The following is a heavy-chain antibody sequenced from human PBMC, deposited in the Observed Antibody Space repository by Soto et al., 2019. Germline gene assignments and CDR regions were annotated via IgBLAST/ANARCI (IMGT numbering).Heavy chain of an antibody. V-gene: IGHV3-21*01. J-gene: IGHJ6*02. CDR2: ISSSSSYI. Sequence: GGSLRLSCAASGFTFSSYSMNWVRQAPGKGLEWVSSISSSSSYIYYADSVKGRSTISRDNAKNSLYLQMNSLRAEDTAVYYCARDGLGGAIFGVVIKYYYYYGMDVWGQGTTVTVSS. CDR3: ARDGLGGAIFGVVIKYYYYYGMDV. CDR1: GFTFSSYS. D-gene: IGHD3-3*01.